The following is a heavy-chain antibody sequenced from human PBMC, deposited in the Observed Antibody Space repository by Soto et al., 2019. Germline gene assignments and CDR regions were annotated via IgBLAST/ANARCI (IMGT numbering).Heavy chain of an antibody. J-gene: IGHJ5*02. CDR1: GYTFTSYD. CDR3: ARGSMDDILTGYYWGNWFDP. CDR2: MNPNSGNT. D-gene: IGHD3-9*01. Sequence: QVPLVQSGAEVKKPGASVKVSCKASGYTFTSYDINWVRQATGQGLEWMGWMNPNSGNTGYAQKFQGRVTMTRNTSISTAYMELSSLRSEDTAVYYCARGSMDDILTGYYWGNWFDPWGQGTLVTVSS. V-gene: IGHV1-8*01.